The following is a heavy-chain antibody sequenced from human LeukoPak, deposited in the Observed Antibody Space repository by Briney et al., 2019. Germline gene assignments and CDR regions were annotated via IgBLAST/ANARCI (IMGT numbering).Heavy chain of an antibody. CDR2: ISGSGGST. CDR1: GFTFSSYG. CDR3: ACLRGPSDY. V-gene: IGHV3-23*01. Sequence: GGSLRLSCAASGFTFSSYGMSWVRQAPGKGLEWVSAISGSGGSTYYADSVKGRFTISRDNSKNTLYLQMNSLTADDTAVYFCACLRGPSDYWGQGTLVTVSS. J-gene: IGHJ4*02. D-gene: IGHD4-17*01.